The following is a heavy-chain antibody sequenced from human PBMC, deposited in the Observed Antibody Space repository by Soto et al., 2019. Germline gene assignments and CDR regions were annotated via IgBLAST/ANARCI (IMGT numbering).Heavy chain of an antibody. CDR3: AKGRDIVVACPSDY. CDR1: GFTFSNYD. V-gene: IGHV3-13*01. J-gene: IGHJ4*02. CDR2: IGSAADS. D-gene: IGHD2-2*01. Sequence: QPGGSLRLSCAASGFTFSNYDMHWVRQATGKGLEWVSGIGSAADSYFAGSVKGRFTISRENAKNSLDLQMNSLRAGDTAVYDCAKGRDIVVACPSDYWGQGTLVTVSS.